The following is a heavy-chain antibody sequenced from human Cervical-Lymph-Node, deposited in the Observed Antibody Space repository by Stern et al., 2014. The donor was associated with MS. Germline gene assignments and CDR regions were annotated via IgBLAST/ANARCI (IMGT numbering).Heavy chain of an antibody. J-gene: IGHJ4*02. Sequence: VQLVESGGGVVQPGRSLTLSCVASGFTFSTYAMHWVRQAPGKGLEWVAIISYGGSTKYYADSVKGRFTISRDNSKNTLFLQMNSLRDEDSALYYCAGAPLWWLRDYWGQGTLVTVSS. CDR3: AGAPLWWLRDY. V-gene: IGHV3-30-3*01. CDR1: GFTFSTYA. D-gene: IGHD4/OR15-4a*01. CDR2: ISYGGSTK.